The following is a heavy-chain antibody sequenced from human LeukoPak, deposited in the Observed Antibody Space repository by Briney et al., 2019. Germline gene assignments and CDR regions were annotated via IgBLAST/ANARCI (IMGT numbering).Heavy chain of an antibody. J-gene: IGHJ3*02. CDR2: ISSSSSYI. D-gene: IGHD1-14*01. Sequence: GGSLRLSCAASGFTFSSYSMNWVRQAPGKGLEWVSSISSSSSYIYYADSVKGRFTISRDNAKNSLYLQMNSLRAEDTAVYYCARTPELEPLRKYAFDIWGQGTMVTVSS. V-gene: IGHV3-21*01. CDR3: ARTPELEPLRKYAFDI. CDR1: GFTFSSYS.